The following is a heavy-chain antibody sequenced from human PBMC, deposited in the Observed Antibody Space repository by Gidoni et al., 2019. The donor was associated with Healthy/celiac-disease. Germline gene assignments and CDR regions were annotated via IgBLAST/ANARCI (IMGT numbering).Heavy chain of an antibody. CDR2: IYYSGST. V-gene: IGHV4-31*03. CDR3: ARDRRVGATRFDY. Sequence: QFQLQDSGPALVKPSQTLSHTSTFSVGPITSGGYYWSWIRQHPGKGLEWIGYIYYSGSTYYNPSLKSRVTIAVDTSKNQFSLKLSSVTAADTAVYYCARDRRVGATRFDYWGQGTLVTVSS. CDR1: VGPITSGGYY. D-gene: IGHD1-26*01. J-gene: IGHJ4*02.